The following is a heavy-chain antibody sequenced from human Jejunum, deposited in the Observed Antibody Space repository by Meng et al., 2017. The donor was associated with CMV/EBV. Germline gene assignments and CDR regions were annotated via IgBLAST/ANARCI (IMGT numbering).Heavy chain of an antibody. CDR1: GGSITAYY. V-gene: IGHV4-4*07. D-gene: IGHD6-25*01. CDR3: ARAAVDTGDFDL. CDR2: FYYTGST. Sequence: QGPVRVSGPGLVNPSETLCLPCTVSGGSITAYYWSWIRQPAGKRLEWIGRFYYTGSTNYNPSLENRVTMSLDTSKNRFSLNLSSVTAADTAVYYCARAAVDTGDFDLWGLGILVTVSS. J-gene: IGHJ4*02.